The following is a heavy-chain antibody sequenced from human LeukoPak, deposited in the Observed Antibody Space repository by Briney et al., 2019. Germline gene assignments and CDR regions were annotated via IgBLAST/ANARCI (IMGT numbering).Heavy chain of an antibody. CDR2: FDPEDGET. Sequence: ASVKVSCKVSGYTLTELSMHWVRQAPGKGLEWMGGFDPEDGETIYAQKFQGRVTMTEDTSTDTAYMELSSLRSEDTAVYYCATAVGGPTGGPALVYWGQGTLVTVSS. V-gene: IGHV1-24*01. CDR3: ATAVGGPTGGPALVY. J-gene: IGHJ4*02. CDR1: GYTLTELS. D-gene: IGHD2-8*02.